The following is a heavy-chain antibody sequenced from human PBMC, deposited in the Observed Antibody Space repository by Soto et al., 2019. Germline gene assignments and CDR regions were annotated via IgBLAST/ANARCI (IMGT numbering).Heavy chain of an antibody. Sequence: ASVKVSCKASGYTFTSYYMHWVRQAPGQGLEWMEIINPSGGSTSYAQKFQGRVTMTRDTSTSTVYMELSSLRSEDTAVYYCARMSAGIAAAAKGFYYYGMDVWGQGTTVTVSS. CDR1: GYTFTSYY. CDR3: ARMSAGIAAAAKGFYYYGMDV. J-gene: IGHJ6*02. V-gene: IGHV1-46*01. D-gene: IGHD6-13*01. CDR2: INPSGGST.